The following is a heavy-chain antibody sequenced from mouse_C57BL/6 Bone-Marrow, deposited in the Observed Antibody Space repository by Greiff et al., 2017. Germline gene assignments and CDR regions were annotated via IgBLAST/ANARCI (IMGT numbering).Heavy chain of an antibody. CDR1: GYSITSVYY. CDR2: ISYDGSN. Sequence: EVQLQESGPGLVKPSQSLSLTCSVTGYSITSVYYWNWIRQFPGNQLEWMGYISYDGSNNYNPSLKNRISITRDTAKNQFFLKLKSVTTEDTATYYCARDIFFAYWGQGTLVTVSA. J-gene: IGHJ3*01. CDR3: ARDIFFAY. V-gene: IGHV3-6*01.